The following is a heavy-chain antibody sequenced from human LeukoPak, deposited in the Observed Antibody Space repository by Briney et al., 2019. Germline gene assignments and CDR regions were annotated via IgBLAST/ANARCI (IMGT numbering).Heavy chain of an antibody. CDR1: GFTFSSYS. Sequence: GGSLRLSCAASGFTFSSYSMNWVRQAPGKGLEWVSSISSSSSYIYYADSVKGRFTISRDNAKNSLYLQMNSLRAEDTAVYYCARASTAMVTGVDYWGQGTLVTVSS. J-gene: IGHJ4*02. CDR3: ARASTAMVTGVDY. D-gene: IGHD5-18*01. V-gene: IGHV3-21*01. CDR2: ISSSSSYI.